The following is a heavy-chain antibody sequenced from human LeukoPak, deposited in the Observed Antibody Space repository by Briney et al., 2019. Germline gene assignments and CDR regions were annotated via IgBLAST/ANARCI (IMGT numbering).Heavy chain of an antibody. CDR2: ISGSGGST. V-gene: IGHV3-23*01. D-gene: IGHD6-13*01. Sequence: GGSLRLSCAASGFTFSSYAMSWVRQAPGKGLEWVSAISGSGGSTYYADSVKGRFTISRDNSKNTLYLQMNSLRAEDTAVYYCAKAMRIAAAGKGTVDYWGQGTLVTVSS. J-gene: IGHJ4*02. CDR1: GFTFSSYA. CDR3: AKAMRIAAAGKGTVDY.